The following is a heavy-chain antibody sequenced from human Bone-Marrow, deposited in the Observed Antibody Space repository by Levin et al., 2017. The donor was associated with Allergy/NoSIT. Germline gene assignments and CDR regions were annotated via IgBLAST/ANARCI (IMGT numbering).Heavy chain of an antibody. V-gene: IGHV3-23*01. J-gene: IGHJ4*02. CDR3: AKYCSGGGCYTGYY. Sequence: GGSLRLSCVESGFTFSRYGMSWVRQAPGKGLEWVSTIRGGSTYYADSVKGRFTISRDNSRNTLSLQMNSLRPEDTAVYYCAKYCSGGGCYTGYYWGQGTLVTVSS. D-gene: IGHD2-15*01. CDR1: GFTFSRYG. CDR2: IRGGST.